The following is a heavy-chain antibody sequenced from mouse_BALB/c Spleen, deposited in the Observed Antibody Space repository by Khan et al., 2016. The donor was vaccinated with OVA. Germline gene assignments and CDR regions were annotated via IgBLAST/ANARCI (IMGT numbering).Heavy chain of an antibody. J-gene: IGHJ3*01. CDR1: GFSLTTYG. D-gene: IGHD2-4*01. Sequence: QVQLQQSGPGLVQPSQSLSITCTVSGFSLTTYGVHWVRQSLGKGLVWLGVLLSGGSTDYNAAFISRLSISKDSSKSQVFFKMNSLQVKDTAIYYCARNYDYDEGLAYWGQGTLVTVSA. CDR2: LLSGGST. V-gene: IGHV2-2*02. CDR3: ARNYDYDEGLAY.